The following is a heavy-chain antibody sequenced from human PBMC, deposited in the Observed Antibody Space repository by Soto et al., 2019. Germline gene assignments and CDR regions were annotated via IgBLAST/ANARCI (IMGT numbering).Heavy chain of an antibody. J-gene: IGHJ4*02. CDR1: GYTFTSYG. CDR3: ARGRYGDY. Sequence: QVHLVQSGAEVKKPGASGKVSCKASGYTFTSYGLTGVRQAPGQGLEWRGWISANNGNTDYAQKLQGRVIMTRDSSTSTAYLELRSLRSDGTAVYYFARGRYGDYWGQGALVTVSS. V-gene: IGHV1-18*01. CDR2: ISANNGNT. D-gene: IGHD1-1*01.